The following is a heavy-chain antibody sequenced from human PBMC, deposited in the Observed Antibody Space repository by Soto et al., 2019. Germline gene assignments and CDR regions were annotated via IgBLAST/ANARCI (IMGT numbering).Heavy chain of an antibody. CDR3: ARDRGWYTFDY. J-gene: IGHJ4*02. D-gene: IGHD6-19*01. CDR2: IKPDGSER. Sequence: EVQLVESGGGLVQPGGSLRLSCAASGFTFSTFWMSWVRQAPGGGLEWVAGIKPDGSERGHVDSVEGRFTISRDNAKNSLYLQMNSLRTEDTAVYYCARDRGWYTFDYWGQGSLVTVSS. V-gene: IGHV3-7*01. CDR1: GFTFSTFW.